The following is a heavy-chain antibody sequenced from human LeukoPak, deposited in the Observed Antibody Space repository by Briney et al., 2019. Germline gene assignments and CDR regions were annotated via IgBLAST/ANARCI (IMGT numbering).Heavy chain of an antibody. CDR1: GGSISSGSYY. CDR3: ARSPSSSWYWYFDY. CDR2: IYTSGST. D-gene: IGHD6-13*01. V-gene: IGHV4-61*02. Sequence: SETLSLTCTVSGGSISSGSYYWSWIRQPAGKGLEWIGRIYTSGSTNYNPSLKSRVTISVDTSKNQFSLKLSSVTAADTAVYYCARSPSSSWYWYFDYWGQGTLVTVSS. J-gene: IGHJ4*02.